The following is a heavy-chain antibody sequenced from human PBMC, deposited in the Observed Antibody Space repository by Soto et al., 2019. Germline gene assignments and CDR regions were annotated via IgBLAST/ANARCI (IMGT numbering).Heavy chain of an antibody. J-gene: IGHJ6*02. CDR1: GGSISSGGYY. CDR2: IYYSGST. V-gene: IGHV4-31*03. Sequence: QVQLQESGPGLVKPSQTLSLTCTVSGGSISSGGYYWSWIRQHPGKGLEWIGYIYYSGSTYYNPSLKSRVTISVDTSKNQFSLKLSAVTAADTAVYYCARCGRGAYYYYGMDVWGQGTTVTVSS. CDR3: ARCGRGAYYYYGMDV. D-gene: IGHD2-15*01.